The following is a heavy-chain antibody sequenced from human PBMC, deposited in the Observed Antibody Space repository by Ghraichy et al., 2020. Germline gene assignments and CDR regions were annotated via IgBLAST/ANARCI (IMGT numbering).Heavy chain of an antibody. Sequence: LNISCAASGFTFSSYSMNWVRQAPGKGLEWVSSISSSSSYIYYADSVKGRFTISRDNAKNSLYLQMNSLRAEDTAVYYCARDRWYSSSWLPKEYYFDYWGQGTLVTVSS. CDR1: GFTFSSYS. CDR3: ARDRWYSSSWLPKEYYFDY. CDR2: ISSSSSYI. J-gene: IGHJ4*02. V-gene: IGHV3-21*01. D-gene: IGHD6-13*01.